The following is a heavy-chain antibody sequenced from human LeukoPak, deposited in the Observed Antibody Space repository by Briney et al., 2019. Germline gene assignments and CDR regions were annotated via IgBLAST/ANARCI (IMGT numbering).Heavy chain of an antibody. CDR2: IVVGSGNT. CDR3: AADRSRNYNVDV. Sequence: SVKVSCKASGFTFTSSAMQWVRQARGQRLEWIGWIVVGSGNTNYAQKFQERVTITRDMSTSTAYMELSSLRSEDTAVYYCAADRSRNYNVDVWGKGTTVTVSS. D-gene: IGHD6-13*01. CDR1: GFTFTSSA. V-gene: IGHV1-58*02. J-gene: IGHJ6*03.